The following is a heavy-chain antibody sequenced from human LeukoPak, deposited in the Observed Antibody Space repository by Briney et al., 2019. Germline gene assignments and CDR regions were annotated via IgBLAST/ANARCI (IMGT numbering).Heavy chain of an antibody. CDR3: ARARGIADAFDI. CDR2: IYYSGST. CDR1: GGSISSYY. D-gene: IGHD6-13*01. J-gene: IGHJ3*02. V-gene: IGHV4-59*08. Sequence: SETLSLTCTVSGGSISSYYWSWIRQPPGKGLKWIGYIYYSGSTNYNPSLKSRVTISVDTSKNQFSLKLSSVTAADTAVYYCARARGIADAFDIWGQGTMVTVSS.